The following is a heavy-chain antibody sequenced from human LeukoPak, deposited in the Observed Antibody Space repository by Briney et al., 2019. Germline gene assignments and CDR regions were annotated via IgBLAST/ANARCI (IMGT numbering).Heavy chain of an antibody. CDR1: GFTVSSNY. V-gene: IGHV3-66*02. J-gene: IGHJ4*02. CDR3: ARVGEYYDILTGYSSWDY. D-gene: IGHD3-9*01. Sequence: PGGSLRLSCAASGFTVSSNYMSWVRQAPGRELEWVSVIYSGGSTYYADSVKGRFTISRDNSKNTLYLQMNSLRAEDTAVYYCARVGEYYDILTGYSSWDYWGQGTLVTVSS. CDR2: IYSGGST.